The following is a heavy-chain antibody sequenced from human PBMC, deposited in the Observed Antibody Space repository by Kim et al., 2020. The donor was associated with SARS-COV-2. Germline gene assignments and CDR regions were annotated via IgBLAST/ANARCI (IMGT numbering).Heavy chain of an antibody. V-gene: IGHV4-34*01. CDR1: GGSFSGYY. D-gene: IGHD6-19*01. J-gene: IGHJ5*02. CDR3: SRESGGIVVAGRGRWFDP. Sequence: SETLSLTCAVYGGSFSGYYWSWIRQPPGKGLEWIGEINHSGSTNYNPSLKSRVTISVDTSKNQFSLKLSSVTDADTAVYYCSRESGGIVVAGRGRWFDP. CDR2: INHSGST.